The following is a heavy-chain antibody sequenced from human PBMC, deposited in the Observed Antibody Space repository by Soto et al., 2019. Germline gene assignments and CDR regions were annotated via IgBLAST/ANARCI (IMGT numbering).Heavy chain of an antibody. D-gene: IGHD3-3*01. CDR2: IYYSGST. Sequence: SETLSLTCTVSGGSISSYYWSWIRQPPGKGLEWIGYIYYSGSTNYNPSLKSRVTISVDTSKNQFSLKLSSVNAADTAVYYCARPTIFRHYHYYYGMDVWGQGTPVTVSS. V-gene: IGHV4-59*01. J-gene: IGHJ6*02. CDR3: ARPTIFRHYHYYYGMDV. CDR1: GGSISSYY.